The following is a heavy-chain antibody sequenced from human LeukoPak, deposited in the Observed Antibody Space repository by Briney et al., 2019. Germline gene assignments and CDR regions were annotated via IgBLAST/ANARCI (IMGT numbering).Heavy chain of an antibody. CDR2: IIPIFSTA. CDR1: GGTFSSYA. CDR3: ARVRYFDWSKVGLYYFDY. Sequence: SVKVSCKASGGTFSSYAISWVRQAPGQGLEWMGGIIPIFSTANYAQKFQGRVTITADESTSTAYMELSSLRSEDTAVYYCARVRYFDWSKVGLYYFDYWGQGTLVTVSS. J-gene: IGHJ4*02. V-gene: IGHV1-69*13. D-gene: IGHD3-9*01.